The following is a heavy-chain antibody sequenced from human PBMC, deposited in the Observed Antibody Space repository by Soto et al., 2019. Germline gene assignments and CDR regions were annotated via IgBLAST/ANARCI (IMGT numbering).Heavy chain of an antibody. CDR2: IYPGDSDT. J-gene: IGHJ3*02. CDR3: ASDSHCDGGNCPMGGFDM. V-gene: IGHV5-51*01. D-gene: IGHD2-15*01. CDR1: GYTFTRYW. Sequence: PGEALKISCKTSGYTFTRYWIAWVRQTPGKGLEWMGIIYPGDSDTKYSQSFQGQVTISADTALSTTYLQWDTMKPSDTAIYFCASDSHCDGGNCPMGGFDMWGQGTMVTVSS.